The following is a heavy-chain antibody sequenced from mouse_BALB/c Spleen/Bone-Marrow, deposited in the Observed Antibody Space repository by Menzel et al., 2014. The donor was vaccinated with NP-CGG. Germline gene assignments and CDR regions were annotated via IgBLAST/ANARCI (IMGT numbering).Heavy chain of an antibody. CDR2: IWWSDNK. CDR1: GFSLSTYGIG. Sequence: QVTLKVSGPGILQPSQTLSLPCPFSGFSLSTYGIGVGWIRQPSGKGLEWLAHIWWSDNKYYNTALKSRLTISKDTSNNQAFLKIASVDTSDTATYYCVRGEYALAMDYWGQGTSVTVSS. J-gene: IGHJ4*01. V-gene: IGHV8-11*01. D-gene: IGHD5-1*01. CDR3: VRGEYALAMDY.